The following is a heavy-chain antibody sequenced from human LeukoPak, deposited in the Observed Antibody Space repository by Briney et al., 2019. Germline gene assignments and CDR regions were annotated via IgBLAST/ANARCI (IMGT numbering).Heavy chain of an antibody. V-gene: IGHV1-69*13. J-gene: IGHJ3*02. Sequence: SEKVSCKASGGTFSSYAISWVRQAPGQGLEWMGGIIPIFGTANYAQKFQGRVTITADESTSTAYMELSSLRSEDTAVYYCARSKYYYDSSGYFNEDAFDIWGQGTMVTVSS. CDR3: ARSKYYYDSSGYFNEDAFDI. D-gene: IGHD3-22*01. CDR2: IIPIFGTA. CDR1: GGTFSSYA.